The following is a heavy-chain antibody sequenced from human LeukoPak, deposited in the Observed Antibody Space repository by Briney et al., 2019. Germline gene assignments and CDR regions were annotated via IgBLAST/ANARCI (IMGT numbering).Heavy chain of an antibody. Sequence: GGSLRLSCAASGFTFSSYGMHWVRQAPGKGLEWVAVISYDGSNKYFADSVKGRFTISRDNPKNTLYLQMNSLRAEDTAVYYCARTGTTFDYWGQGTLVTVSS. CDR3: ARTGTTFDY. J-gene: IGHJ4*02. CDR1: GFTFSSYG. D-gene: IGHD1-7*01. V-gene: IGHV3-30*03. CDR2: ISYDGSNK.